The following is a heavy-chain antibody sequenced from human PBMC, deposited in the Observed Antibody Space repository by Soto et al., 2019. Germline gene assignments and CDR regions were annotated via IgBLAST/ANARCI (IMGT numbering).Heavy chain of an antibody. D-gene: IGHD4-4*01. J-gene: IGHJ4*02. CDR3: ARRYGYSFDY. CDR2: IYYSGST. Sequence: SETLSLTCAVSGGSLSSGGYSWSWIRQHPGKGLEWIGYIYYSGSTYYNPSLKSRVTISVDTSKNQFSLKLSSVTAADTAVYYCARRYGYSFDYWGQGTLVTVSS. V-gene: IGHV4-61*08. CDR1: GGSLSSGGYS.